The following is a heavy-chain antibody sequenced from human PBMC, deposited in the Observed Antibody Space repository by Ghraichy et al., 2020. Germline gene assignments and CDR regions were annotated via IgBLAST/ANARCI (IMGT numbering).Heavy chain of an antibody. V-gene: IGHV4-39*07. CDR3: ARDDRVAWLVGATTASDAFDI. Sequence: SETLSLTCTVSGGSISSSSYYWGWIRQPPGKGLEWIGSIYYSGSTYYNPSLKSRVTISVDTSKNQFSLKLSSVTAADTAVYYCARDDRVAWLVGATTASDAFDIWGQGTMVTVSS. CDR1: GGSISSSSYY. D-gene: IGHD1-26*01. J-gene: IGHJ3*02. CDR2: IYYSGST.